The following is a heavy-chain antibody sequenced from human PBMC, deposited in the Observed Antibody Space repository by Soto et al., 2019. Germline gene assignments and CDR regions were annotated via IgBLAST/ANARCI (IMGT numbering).Heavy chain of an antibody. V-gene: IGHV3-13*01. CDR2: IGVAGDT. J-gene: IGHJ4*02. D-gene: IGHD6-13*01. CDR3: ASGGWGSSWYEGGSRIDY. Sequence: EVQLVESGGGLVQPGGSLRLSCAASGFTFSSYDMHWVRQVAGKGLEWVSAIGVAGDTYYPDPVKGRFTISRENAKNSLYLQMNSLRAEDTAVDYCASGGWGSSWYEGGSRIDYWGQGTLVTVSS. CDR1: GFTFSSYD.